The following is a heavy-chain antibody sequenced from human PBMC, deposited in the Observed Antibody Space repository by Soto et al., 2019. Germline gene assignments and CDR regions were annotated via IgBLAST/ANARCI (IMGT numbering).Heavy chain of an antibody. V-gene: IGHV3-23*01. Sequence: GGSLRLSCAASGFTFSSYAMSWVRQAPGKGLEWVSAISGSGGSTYYADSVKGRFTISRDNSKNTLYLQMNSLRAEDTAVYHCAKLIAAAGIFDYWGQGTLVTVSS. CDR3: AKLIAAAGIFDY. J-gene: IGHJ4*02. CDR2: ISGSGGST. D-gene: IGHD6-13*01. CDR1: GFTFSSYA.